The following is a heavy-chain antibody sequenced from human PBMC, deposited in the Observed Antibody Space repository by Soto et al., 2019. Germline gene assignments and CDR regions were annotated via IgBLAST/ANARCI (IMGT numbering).Heavy chain of an antibody. Sequence: TLSLACAVYXGSFSGYYWSWIRQPPGKGLEWIGEINHSGSTNYNPSLKSRVTISVDTSKNQFSLKLSSVTAADTAVYYCARGGYYDSSGYPTPYYFDYWGQGTLVTVSS. J-gene: IGHJ4*02. D-gene: IGHD3-22*01. CDR2: INHSGST. V-gene: IGHV4-34*01. CDR1: XGSFSGYY. CDR3: ARGGYYDSSGYPTPYYFDY.